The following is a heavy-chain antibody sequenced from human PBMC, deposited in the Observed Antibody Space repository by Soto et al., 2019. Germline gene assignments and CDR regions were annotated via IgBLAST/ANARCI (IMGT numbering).Heavy chain of an antibody. Sequence: QVHLVQSGGELKKPGASVKVSCRASGNSFSSYVISWVRQAPGQGLEWMGWISASNGDTNYAQKLMSRVLMATDTSTLAPYMEPRTLPPAATAGYYCRTRVASGDGTGKIDVWCKGT. CDR1: GNSFSSYV. D-gene: IGHD4-17*01. V-gene: IGHV1-18*01. CDR2: ISASNGDT. CDR3: RTRVASGDGTGKIDV. J-gene: IGHJ6*03.